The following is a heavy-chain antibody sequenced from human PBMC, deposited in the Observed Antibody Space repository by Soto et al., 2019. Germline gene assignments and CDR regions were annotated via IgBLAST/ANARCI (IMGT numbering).Heavy chain of an antibody. CDR1: GGTLSSYA. CDR2: IISIFGTA. D-gene: IGHD6-13*01. V-gene: IGHV1-69*13. Sequence: GASVKVSCKASGGTLSSYAISWVRQAPGQGLEWMGGIISIFGTANYAQKFQGRATITADESTSTGYMKLSSLRSEDTAVYYCARGFAGSSSYNYYYYGMDVWGQGTTVTVSS. J-gene: IGHJ6*02. CDR3: ARGFAGSSSYNYYYYGMDV.